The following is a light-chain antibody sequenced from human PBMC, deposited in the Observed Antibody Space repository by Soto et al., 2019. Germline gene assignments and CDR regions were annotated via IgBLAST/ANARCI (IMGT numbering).Light chain of an antibody. CDR3: VLYMGSGISV. V-gene: IGLV8-61*01. Sequence: QTVVTQEPSFSVSPGGTVTLTCALCSGSVSTTYYPSWYQQTPGQAPRTLIYNTNTRSSGVPDRFSGSILGNKAALTITGAQADDESDYYCVLYMGSGISVFGGGTKLTVL. J-gene: IGLJ3*02. CDR1: SGSVSTTYY. CDR2: NTN.